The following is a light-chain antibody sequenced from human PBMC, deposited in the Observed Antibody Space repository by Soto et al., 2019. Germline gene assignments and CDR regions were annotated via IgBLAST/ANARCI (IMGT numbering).Light chain of an antibody. CDR3: QESYSTPHT. CDR1: QSISSY. Sequence: DIQMTQSPSSLSASVGDRVTITCRASQSISSYLNWYQQKPGKAPKLLIYAASSLQSGGPSRFSGSGSGTYFTLTISSLQPEDFATYYCQESYSTPHTFGGGTKVEIK. J-gene: IGKJ4*01. CDR2: AAS. V-gene: IGKV1-39*01.